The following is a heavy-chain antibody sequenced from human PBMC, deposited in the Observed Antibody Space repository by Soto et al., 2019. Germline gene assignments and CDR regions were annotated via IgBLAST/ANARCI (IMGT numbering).Heavy chain of an antibody. CDR1: GFTFSSYD. CDR3: VRRVSGNYDY. Sequence: GSLRLSCVASGFTFSSYDMHWVRQAPGKGLEYVSSISSNGGTTYYGNSVKGRFTISRDNYKNTLYLQMGSLRAEDMAVYYCVRRVSGNYDYWGQGTLVTVSS. CDR2: ISSNGGTT. J-gene: IGHJ4*02. D-gene: IGHD1-7*01. V-gene: IGHV3-64*01.